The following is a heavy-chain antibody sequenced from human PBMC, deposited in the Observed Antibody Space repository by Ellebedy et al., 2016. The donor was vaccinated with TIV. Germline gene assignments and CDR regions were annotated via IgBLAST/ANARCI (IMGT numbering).Heavy chain of an antibody. CDR2: ISAYNGNT. D-gene: IGHD5-12*01. CDR1: GYTFTSYG. J-gene: IGHJ4*02. Sequence: AASVKVSCKGSGYTFTSYGISWVRQAPGQGLEWMGWISAYNGNTNYAQKLQGRVTMTTDTSTSTAYMELRSLRSDDTAVYYCARVMVGYSGYGANIYYFDYWGQGTLVTVSS. V-gene: IGHV1-18*01. CDR3: ARVMVGYSGYGANIYYFDY.